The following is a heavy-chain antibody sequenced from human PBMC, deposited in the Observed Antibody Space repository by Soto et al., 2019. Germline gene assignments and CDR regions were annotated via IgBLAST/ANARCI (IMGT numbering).Heavy chain of an antibody. Sequence: QITLKESGPALVTPTQTLTLTCIFSGFSLSTRGVAVAWIRQPPGRTLEWLAFNYWDDDKRHSPSLHSRLTITKDTSKNQVVLTMTNMDPVDTATYYCAHRTVKGAVYMWGQGTMVTVSS. J-gene: IGHJ3*02. V-gene: IGHV2-5*02. CDR1: GFSLSTRGVA. CDR3: AHRTVKGAVYM. CDR2: NYWDDDK.